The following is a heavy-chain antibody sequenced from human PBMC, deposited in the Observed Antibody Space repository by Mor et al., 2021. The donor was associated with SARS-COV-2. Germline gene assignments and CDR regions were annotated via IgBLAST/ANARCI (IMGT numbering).Heavy chain of an antibody. J-gene: IGHJ4*02. Sequence: WVSVISSTGSNANYADSVKGRFFISRDNSKDTLYLQMNRLRADDTALYYCARGGWLGGTGAHYWGQGTLVTVSS. D-gene: IGHD6-19*01. CDR3: ARGGWLGGTGAHY. V-gene: IGHV3-23*01. CDR2: ISSTGSNA.